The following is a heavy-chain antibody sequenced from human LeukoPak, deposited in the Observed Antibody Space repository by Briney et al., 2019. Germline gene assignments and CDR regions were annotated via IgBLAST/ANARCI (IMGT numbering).Heavy chain of an antibody. V-gene: IGHV1-18*01. CDR2: ISAYNGNT. J-gene: IGHJ4*02. Sequence: ASVKVSCKASGYTFTSYGISWVRQAPGQGLEWMGWISAYNGNTNYAQKLQGRVTMTTDTSTSTAYMELRSLRSDDTAVYYCASSTSGSYYLPFDYWGQGTLVTVSS. CDR3: ASSTSGSYYLPFDY. D-gene: IGHD3-10*01. CDR1: GYTFTSYG.